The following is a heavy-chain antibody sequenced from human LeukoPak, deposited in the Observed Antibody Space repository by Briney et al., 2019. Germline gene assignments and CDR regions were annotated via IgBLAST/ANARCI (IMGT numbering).Heavy chain of an antibody. CDR1: GFTFSSYG. J-gene: IGHJ6*03. V-gene: IGHV3-30*18. CDR2: ISYDGSNN. Sequence: GWSLTLSCAVSGFTFSSYGMHWVGQAPGKGLTWVAVISYDGSNNYYADSVKGRFTISRDNSKNTLFLQMNSLAAEDTAVYYCAKGGARPTGYYYYMDVWGKGTTVTVSS. CDR3: AKGGARPTGYYYYMDV.